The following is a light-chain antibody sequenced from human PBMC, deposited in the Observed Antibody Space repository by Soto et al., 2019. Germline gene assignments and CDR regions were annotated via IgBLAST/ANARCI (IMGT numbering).Light chain of an antibody. CDR3: HQYGISPPIT. J-gene: IGKJ4*01. CDR2: GAS. V-gene: IGKV3-20*01. Sequence: EIVLTQSPGTLSLSPGERATLSCRACQSVSSSYLAWYQQKPGQAPRLLIYGASSRATGIPDRFSGSGSGTDFTLTISRLEPEDFAVYYCHQYGISPPITFGPGPKVEIK. CDR1: QSVSSSY.